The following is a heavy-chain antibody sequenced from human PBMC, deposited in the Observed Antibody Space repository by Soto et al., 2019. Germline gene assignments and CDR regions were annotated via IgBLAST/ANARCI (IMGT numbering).Heavy chain of an antibody. V-gene: IGHV4-30-2*01. D-gene: IGHD1-26*01. CDR2: IYQGGST. J-gene: IGHJ5*02. CDR1: DGSISSGGYS. Sequence: PSQTMSPTRAVADGSISSGGYSWRWSRQPPGKGLEWIGYIYQGGSTYYNHSCKSRVTMSVDRSKYHFSLELSSVSAGDTDVCYCASVPGTWGQGTLVTVSS. CDR3: ASVPGT.